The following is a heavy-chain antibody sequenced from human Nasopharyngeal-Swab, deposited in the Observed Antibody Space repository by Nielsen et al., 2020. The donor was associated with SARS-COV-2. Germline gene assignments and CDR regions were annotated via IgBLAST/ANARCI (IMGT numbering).Heavy chain of an antibody. J-gene: IGHJ6*02. Sequence: GESLKISCAASGFTFSSYGMHWVRQAPGKGLEWVAVISYDGSNKYYADSVKGRFTISRDNSKNTLYLQMNSLRAEDTAVYYCATNYVQRGVYYYYYGMDVWGQGTTVTVSS. CDR2: ISYDGSNK. D-gene: IGHD3-10*01. CDR3: ATNYVQRGVYYYYYGMDV. CDR1: GFTFSSYG. V-gene: IGHV3-30*03.